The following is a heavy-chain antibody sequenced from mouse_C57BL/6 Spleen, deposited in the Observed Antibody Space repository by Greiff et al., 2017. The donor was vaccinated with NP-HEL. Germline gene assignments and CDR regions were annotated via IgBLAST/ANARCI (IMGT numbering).Heavy chain of an antibody. CDR2: INPYNGGT. J-gene: IGHJ1*03. D-gene: IGHD1-1*02. Sequence: EVQLQQSGPVLVKPGASVKMSCKASGYTFTDYYMNWVKQSHGKSLEWIGVINPYNGGTSYNQKFKGKATLTVDKSSSTAYMELNSLTSEDSAVYYCAKGVGSRYFDVWGTGTTVTVSS. CDR3: AKGVGSRYFDV. CDR1: GYTFTDYY. V-gene: IGHV1-19*01.